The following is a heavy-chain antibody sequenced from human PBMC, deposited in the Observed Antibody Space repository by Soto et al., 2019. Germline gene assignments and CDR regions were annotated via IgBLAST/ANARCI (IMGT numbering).Heavy chain of an antibody. Sequence: PSETLSLTCTVSGGSISSGGYYWSWIRRHPGKGLEWIGYIYYGGSTYYNPSLKSRVTISVDTSKNQFSLKLSSVTAADTAVYYCAISSGYSGYDYYYYYGMAFWGQGTTVTVSS. J-gene: IGHJ6*02. V-gene: IGHV4-31*03. CDR2: IYYGGST. CDR1: GGSISSGGYY. CDR3: AISSGYSGYDYYYYYGMAF. D-gene: IGHD5-12*01.